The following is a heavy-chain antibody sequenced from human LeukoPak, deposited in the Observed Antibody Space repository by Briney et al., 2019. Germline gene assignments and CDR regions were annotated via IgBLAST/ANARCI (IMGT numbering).Heavy chain of an antibody. V-gene: IGHV1-18*01. CDR3: ARTGWPAMNCSGGSCSTLLVAGENWFDP. D-gene: IGHD2-15*01. CDR2: ISAYNGNT. Sequence: GASVKVSCKASGYTFTSYGISWVRQAPGQGLEWMGWISAYNGNTNYAQKLQGRVTMTTDTSTSTAYMELRSLRSDDTAVYYCARTGWPAMNCSGGSCSTLLVAGENWFDPWGQGTLVTVSS. CDR1: GYTFTSYG. J-gene: IGHJ5*02.